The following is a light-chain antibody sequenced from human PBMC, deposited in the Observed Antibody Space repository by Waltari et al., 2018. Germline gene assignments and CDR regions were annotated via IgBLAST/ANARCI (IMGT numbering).Light chain of an antibody. V-gene: IGLV3-25*03. J-gene: IGLJ2*01. CDR1: ALPKQY. CDR3: QSADSSGTYVV. Sequence: SYELTQPPSVSVSPGQTARITCTGDALPKQYAYWYQEKPGPAPVLVLYKDSGRPSGIPERLSGSSSGTTVTLTISGVQAEDEADYYGQSADSSGTYVVFGGGTKLTVL. CDR2: KDS.